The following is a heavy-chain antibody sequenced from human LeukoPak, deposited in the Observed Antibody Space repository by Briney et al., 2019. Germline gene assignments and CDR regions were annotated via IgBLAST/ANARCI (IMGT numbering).Heavy chain of an antibody. D-gene: IGHD5-18*01. CDR3: ARGEAKYSYGSHLYWYFDL. CDR1: GGSISSSSYY. Sequence: SETLSLTCTVSGGSISSSSYYWGWIRQPPGKGLEWIGSIYYSGSTNYNPSLKSRVTISVDTSKNQFSLKLSSVTAADTAVYYCARGEAKYSYGSHLYWYFDLWGRGTLVTVSS. J-gene: IGHJ2*01. CDR2: IYYSGST. V-gene: IGHV4-39*07.